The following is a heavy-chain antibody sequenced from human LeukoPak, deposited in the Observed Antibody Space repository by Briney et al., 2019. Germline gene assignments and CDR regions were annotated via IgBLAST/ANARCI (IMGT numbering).Heavy chain of an antibody. CDR2: ISYDGSNK. CDR1: GFTFSSYA. J-gene: IGHJ4*02. V-gene: IGHV3-30-3*01. Sequence: GGSLRLSCAASGFTFSSYAMHWVRQAPGKGLEWVAVISYDGSNKYYADSVKGRFTISRDNSKNTLYLQMNSLRAEDTAVYYCARVSGTARVDYWGQGTLVTVSS. CDR3: ARVSGTARVDY. D-gene: IGHD2-21*02.